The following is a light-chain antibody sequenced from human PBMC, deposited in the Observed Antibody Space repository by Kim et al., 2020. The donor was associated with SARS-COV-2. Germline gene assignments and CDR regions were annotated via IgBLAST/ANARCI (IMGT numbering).Light chain of an antibody. CDR2: RDN. Sequence: SYELTQPPSVSVSPGQTASITCSGDKLGDKYASXYQQKPGQSPVVVIFRDNRRPSGIPERFSGSNSGNTATLTISGTQAMDEADYYCQAWDSNIYVFGTG. CDR1: KLGDKY. CDR3: QAWDSNIYV. V-gene: IGLV3-1*01. J-gene: IGLJ1*01.